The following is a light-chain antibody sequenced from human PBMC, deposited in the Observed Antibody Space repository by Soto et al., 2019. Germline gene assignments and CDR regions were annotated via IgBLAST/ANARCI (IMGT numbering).Light chain of an antibody. Sequence: DIHLTQSPSSLSASIGDRVTITCRASQSIASYLNWYQQKPGTAPKLLIYATSTLQSGAPSRFSGSGSGTDFTLTISSLQPDDFATYYCQQSYVTLWTFGQGTKVEIK. V-gene: IGKV1-39*01. CDR2: ATS. CDR3: QQSYVTLWT. CDR1: QSIASY. J-gene: IGKJ1*01.